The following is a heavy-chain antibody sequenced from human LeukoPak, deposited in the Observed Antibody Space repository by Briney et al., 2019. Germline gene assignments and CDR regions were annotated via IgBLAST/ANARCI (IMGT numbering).Heavy chain of an antibody. Sequence: SETLSLTCAVYGGSFSGYYWSWIRQPPGKGLEWIGEINHSGSTNYNPSLKSRVTISVDTSKNQLSLEVRSVTAADTAVYFCARHGYINSVDYWGQGTLVTVSS. D-gene: IGHD5-24*01. CDR2: INHSGST. CDR1: GGSFSGYY. CDR3: ARHGYINSVDY. J-gene: IGHJ4*02. V-gene: IGHV4-34*01.